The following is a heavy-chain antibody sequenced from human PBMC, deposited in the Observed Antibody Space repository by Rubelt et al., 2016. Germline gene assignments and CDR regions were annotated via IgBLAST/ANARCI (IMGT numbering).Heavy chain of an antibody. V-gene: IGHV3-23*01. CDR3: AKGGDGYNPGYYYYYGMDV. CDR2: ISGSGGST. D-gene: IGHD5-24*01. J-gene: IGHJ6*02. Sequence: WVSAISGSGGSTYYADSVKGRFTISRDNSKNTLSLQMNSLRAEDTAVYYCAKGGDGYNPGYYYYYGMDVWGHGTTVTVSS.